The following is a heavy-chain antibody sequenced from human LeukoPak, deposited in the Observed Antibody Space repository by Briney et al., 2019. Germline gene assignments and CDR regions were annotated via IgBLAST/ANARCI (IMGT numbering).Heavy chain of an antibody. J-gene: IGHJ4*02. V-gene: IGHV3-23*01. Sequence: GGSLRLSWAAAGFTFSSYAMSWVRQAPGKGLEWVSAISGRGGSTYYADSVKGRFTISRDNSKNTLYLQMNSLRAEDTAVYYCAKDPDYGDLDYWGQGTLVTVSS. CDR3: AKDPDYGDLDY. CDR2: ISGRGGST. CDR1: GFTFSSYA. D-gene: IGHD4-17*01.